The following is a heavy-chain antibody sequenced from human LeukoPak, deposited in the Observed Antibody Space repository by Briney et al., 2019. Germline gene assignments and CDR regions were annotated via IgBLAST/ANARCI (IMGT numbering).Heavy chain of an antibody. J-gene: IGHJ4*02. CDR2: INAGGTNT. V-gene: IGHV3-23*01. CDR1: GFTFSTYA. D-gene: IGHD3-9*01. CDR3: AKVVDKDY. Sequence: GGSLRLSCAASGFTFSTYAMSWVRQAPGKGLEWVSAINAGGTNTYYADSVRGRFTMSRDNSKNTLYLQMNSLRAEDTALYYYAKVVDKDYWGQGTLVTVSS.